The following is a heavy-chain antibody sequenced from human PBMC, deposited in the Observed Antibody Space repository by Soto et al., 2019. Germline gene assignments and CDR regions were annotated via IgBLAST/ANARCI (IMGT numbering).Heavy chain of an antibody. V-gene: IGHV3-53*01. CDR1: GFTVSNNY. Sequence: EVQLVESGGGLIQPGGSLRLSCAVSGFTVSNNYMSWVRQAPGKGLEGVSVIYSGGYTAYGDSVKGRFTISRDNSKNPPFLQKKSRGADVHTVYFLATPPGGGGYWGQGTLVTVSS. D-gene: IGHD3-10*01. J-gene: IGHJ4*02. CDR2: IYSGGYT. CDR3: ATPPGGGGY.